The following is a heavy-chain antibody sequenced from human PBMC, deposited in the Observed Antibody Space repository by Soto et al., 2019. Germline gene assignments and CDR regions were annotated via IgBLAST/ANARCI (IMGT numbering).Heavy chain of an antibody. CDR3: ARGQVGATDYYYYYMDV. Sequence: GGSLRLSCAASGFTFSSYCMHWVRQAPGKGLEWVAVIWYDGSNKYYADSVKGRFTISRDNSKNTLYLQMNSLRAEDTAVYYCARGQVGATDYYYYYMDVWGKGTTVTVSS. J-gene: IGHJ6*03. CDR2: IWYDGSNK. CDR1: GFTFSSYC. V-gene: IGHV3-33*01. D-gene: IGHD1-26*01.